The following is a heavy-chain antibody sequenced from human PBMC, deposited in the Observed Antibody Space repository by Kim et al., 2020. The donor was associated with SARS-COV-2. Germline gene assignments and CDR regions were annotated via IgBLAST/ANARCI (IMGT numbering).Heavy chain of an antibody. CDR2: IVGSGGDT. V-gene: IGHV3-23*01. Sequence: GGSLRLSCAASGFTFNNYAMTWVRQAPGKGLEWVSAIVGSGGDTYQAESVKGRFTTSRDNSRNTLYLQTNSLRAEDTAVYYCAKVEAGATGYYIDYWGQGTLVTVSS. CDR1: GFTFNNYA. CDR3: AKVEAGATGYYIDY. D-gene: IGHD3-9*01. J-gene: IGHJ4*02.